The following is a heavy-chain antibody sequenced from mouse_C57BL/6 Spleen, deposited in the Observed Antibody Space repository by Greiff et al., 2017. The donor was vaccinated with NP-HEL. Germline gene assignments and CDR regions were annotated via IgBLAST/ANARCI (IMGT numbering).Heavy chain of an antibody. CDR3: TTGRHRNPAWFAY. CDR1: GFNIKDDY. CDR2: IDPENGDT. V-gene: IGHV14-4*01. J-gene: IGHJ3*01. Sequence: DVKLVESGAELVRPGASVKLSCTASGFNIKDDYMHWVKQRPEQGLEWIGWIDPENGDTEYASKFQGKATITADTSSNTAYLQLSSLTSEDTAVYYCTTGRHRNPAWFAYWGQGTLVTVSA. D-gene: IGHD2-14*01.